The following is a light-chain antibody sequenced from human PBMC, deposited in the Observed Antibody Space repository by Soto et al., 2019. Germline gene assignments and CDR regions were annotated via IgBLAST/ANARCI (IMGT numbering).Light chain of an antibody. J-gene: IGKJ1*01. V-gene: IGKV1-13*02. CDR2: HAS. Sequence: AIQLTQTTSSLSASVGDRVTITCRASQGISSALAWYQQKPGTAPKLLIYHASTLESGVPSRFSGSGSGTEFTLTISSLQPDDFATYYCQQYNSYSFGQGTKVDI. CDR3: QQYNSYS. CDR1: QGISSA.